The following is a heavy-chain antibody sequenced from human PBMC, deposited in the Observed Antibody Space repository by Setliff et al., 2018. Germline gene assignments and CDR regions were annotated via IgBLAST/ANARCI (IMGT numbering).Heavy chain of an antibody. D-gene: IGHD5-12*01. CDR3: TRGGFSTSRRDYWYFDL. J-gene: IGHJ2*01. Sequence: ASVKVSCKASGYTFTDFHIHWVRQAPGQRPEWMAWINPRRGGTNYAQNIQGRVSMTRDTSSSTAYMELSGLTSDDTAVYYCTRGGFSTSRRDYWYFDLWGRGTLVTVSS. V-gene: IGHV1-2*02. CDR2: INPRRGGT. CDR1: GYTFTDFH.